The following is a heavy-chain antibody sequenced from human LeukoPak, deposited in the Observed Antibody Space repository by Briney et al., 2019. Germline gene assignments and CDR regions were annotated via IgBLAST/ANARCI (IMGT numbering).Heavy chain of an antibody. J-gene: IGHJ5*02. Sequence: ASVKVSCKASGYTFTRDYIHWVRQVFGQGLEWMGIINPSGGSATYAQKFQGRVTMTREMSTSTAYMELSSLKSEDTAVYCCARGTIEGFDPWGQGTLVTVSS. CDR1: GYTFTRDY. CDR3: ARGTIEGFDP. D-gene: IGHD1-7*01. V-gene: IGHV1-46*01. CDR2: INPSGGSA.